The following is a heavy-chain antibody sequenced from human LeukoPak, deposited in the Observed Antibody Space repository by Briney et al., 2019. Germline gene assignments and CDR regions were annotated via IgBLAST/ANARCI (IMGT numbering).Heavy chain of an antibody. Sequence: PTGGSLRLSCAASGFTFSSYAMSWVRQAPGKGLEWVSAISGSGTSTYYADSVKGRFTVSRDNSKNTVYLQMNSLRAEDTAVYYCAKDDYGEGDPYYFDYWGQGTLVTVSS. CDR2: ISGSGTST. D-gene: IGHD4-17*01. J-gene: IGHJ4*02. CDR1: GFTFSSYA. CDR3: AKDDYGEGDPYYFDY. V-gene: IGHV3-23*01.